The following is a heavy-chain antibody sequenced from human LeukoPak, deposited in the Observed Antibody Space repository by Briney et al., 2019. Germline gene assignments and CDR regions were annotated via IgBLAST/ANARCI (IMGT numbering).Heavy chain of an antibody. CDR1: GFAFRNNA. J-gene: IGHJ4*02. Sequence: PGGALRLSCVASGFAFRNNAMSWVRQAPGKGLEWVSLISDSGGSTYYADSVKGRFTISRDNSKKTLYLQMTTLRAEDTAVYYCASSYGTSAYYPFDYWGQGTLVTVLS. CDR2: ISDSGGST. CDR3: ASSYGTSAYYPFDY. D-gene: IGHD3-22*01. V-gene: IGHV3-23*01.